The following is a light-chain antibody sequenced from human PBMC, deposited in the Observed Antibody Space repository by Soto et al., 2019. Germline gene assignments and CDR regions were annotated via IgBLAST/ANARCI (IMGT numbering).Light chain of an antibody. J-gene: IGLJ1*01. CDR2: EIS. V-gene: IGLV2-8*01. Sequence: QSALTQAPAASASPGQSVTISYTGTSSDVDGYNYVSWYQQHPGKAPKLIIYEISKRPSGVPDRFSGSKSGNTASLTVSGLQAEDEADDYCSSYAGSPYVFGKGTKGPVL. CDR3: SSYAGSPYV. CDR1: SSDVDGYNY.